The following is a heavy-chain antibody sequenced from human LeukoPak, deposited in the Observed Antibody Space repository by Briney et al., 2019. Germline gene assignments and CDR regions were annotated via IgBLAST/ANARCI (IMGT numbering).Heavy chain of an antibody. CDR1: GYTFTYRY. CDR2: ITPFNGNT. CDR3: ALARITMVRGVTAYGMDV. D-gene: IGHD3-10*01. V-gene: IGHV1-45*02. Sequence: GASVKVSCKASGYTFTYRYLHWVRQAPGQALEWMGWITPFNGNTNYAQKFQDRVTITRDRSMSTAYMELSSLRSEDTAMYYCALARITMVRGVTAYGMDVWGQGTTVTVSS. J-gene: IGHJ6*02.